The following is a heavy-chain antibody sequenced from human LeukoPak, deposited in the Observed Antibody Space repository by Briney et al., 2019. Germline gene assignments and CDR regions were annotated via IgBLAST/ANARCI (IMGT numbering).Heavy chain of an antibody. D-gene: IGHD6-13*01. CDR3: AKSPISSALGGWFDP. V-gene: IGHV3-11*01. Sequence: GGSLRLSCAASGFSFSDFYMSWIRQAPGKGLEWVSDISRSGTNIYYADSVKGRFTISRDNAKKSLYLQMNSLRAEDTAVYYCAKSPISSALGGWFDPWGQGTLVTVSS. CDR1: GFSFSDFY. J-gene: IGHJ5*02. CDR2: ISRSGTNI.